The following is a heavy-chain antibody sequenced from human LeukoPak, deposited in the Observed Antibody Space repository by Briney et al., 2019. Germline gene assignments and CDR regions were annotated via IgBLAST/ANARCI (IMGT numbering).Heavy chain of an antibody. D-gene: IGHD3-16*01. Sequence: GGSLRLSCAASGFTFSSYAMTWVRQAPGKGLEWVSGISGSGGSTYYADLVKGRFTISRDNSKSTLFLQMNSLRTEDTAVYYCAKDLTNGWGTFDYWGQGTLVTVSS. CDR1: GFTFSSYA. J-gene: IGHJ4*02. CDR2: ISGSGGST. V-gene: IGHV3-23*01. CDR3: AKDLTNGWGTFDY.